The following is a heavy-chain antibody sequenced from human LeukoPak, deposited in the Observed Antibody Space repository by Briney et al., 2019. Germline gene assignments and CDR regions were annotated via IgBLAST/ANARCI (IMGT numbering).Heavy chain of an antibody. Sequence: PGGSLRLSCAASGFTFSSYWMSWVRQAPGKGLEWVANIKQDGSEKYYVASVKGRFTISRDNAKNSLYLQMNSLRAEDTAVYYCASYNYYDSSGQIDYWGQGTLVTVSS. CDR2: IKQDGSEK. CDR1: GFTFSSYW. CDR3: ASYNYYDSSGQIDY. V-gene: IGHV3-7*01. D-gene: IGHD3-22*01. J-gene: IGHJ4*02.